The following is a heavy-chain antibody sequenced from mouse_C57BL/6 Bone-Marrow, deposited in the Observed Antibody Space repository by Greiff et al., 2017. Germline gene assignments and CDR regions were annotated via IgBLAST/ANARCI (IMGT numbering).Heavy chain of an antibody. D-gene: IGHD2-5*01. CDR3: TGSNYAWFAY. J-gene: IGHJ3*01. V-gene: IGHV14-4*01. Sequence: VQLQQSGAELVRPGASVKLSCTASGFNIKDDYMHWVKQRPEQGLEWIGWIDPENGDTEYASKFQGKATITADTSSNPAYLQLSSLTSEDTAVYYCTGSNYAWFAYWGQGTLVTVSA. CDR2: IDPENGDT. CDR1: GFNIKDDY.